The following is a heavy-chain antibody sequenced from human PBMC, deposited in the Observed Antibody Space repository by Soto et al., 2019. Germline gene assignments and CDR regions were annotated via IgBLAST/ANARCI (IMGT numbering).Heavy chain of an antibody. D-gene: IGHD3-22*01. CDR2: IDPSDSYT. CDR1: GYSFTSYG. Sequence: GESLKISCKGSGYSFTSYGISWVRQMPGKGLEWMGRIDPSDSYTNYSPSFQGHVTISADKSISTAYLQWSSLKASDTAMYYCARLKYYDSSGYYGSAFDIWGQGTMVTVSS. CDR3: ARLKYYDSSGYYGSAFDI. V-gene: IGHV5-10-1*01. J-gene: IGHJ3*02.